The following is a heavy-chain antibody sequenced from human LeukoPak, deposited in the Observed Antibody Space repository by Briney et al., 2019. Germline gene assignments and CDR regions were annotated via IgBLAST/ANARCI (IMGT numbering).Heavy chain of an antibody. J-gene: IGHJ6*02. Sequence: SQTLSLTCTVSGGSISSGDYSWSWIRQPPGKGLEWIGEINHSGSTNYNPSLKSRVTISVDTSKNQFSLKLSSVTAADTAVYYCARVLTSYYYGSGSYSKPYYGMDVWGQGTTVTVSS. CDR2: INHSGST. CDR3: ARVLTSYYYGSGSYSKPYYGMDV. V-gene: IGHV4-30-2*01. CDR1: GGSISSGDYS. D-gene: IGHD3-10*01.